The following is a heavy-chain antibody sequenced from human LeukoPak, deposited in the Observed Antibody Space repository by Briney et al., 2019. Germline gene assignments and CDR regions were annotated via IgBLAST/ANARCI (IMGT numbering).Heavy chain of an antibody. D-gene: IGHD3-10*01. J-gene: IGHJ6*04. CDR3: ASTYYYDSGSYYIYYYGMDV. Sequence: GGSLRLSCAASGFTFSSYWMHWVRQAPGKGLVWVSRINSDGSSTSYADSVKGRFTISRDNAKNTLYLQMNSLRAEDTAVYYCASTYYYDSGSYYIYYYGMDVWGKGTTVTVSS. CDR2: INSDGSST. CDR1: GFTFSSYW. V-gene: IGHV3-74*01.